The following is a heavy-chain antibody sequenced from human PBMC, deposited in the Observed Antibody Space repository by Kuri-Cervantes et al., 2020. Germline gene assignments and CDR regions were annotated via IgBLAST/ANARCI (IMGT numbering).Heavy chain of an antibody. Sequence: LSLTCAASGFTLSSYAMHWVRQAPGKGLEYVSAISSNGGSTYYADSVKGRFTISRDNSKNTLYLQMGSLRAEDMAVYYCARDTRWFGELLFVYWGQGTLVTVSS. D-gene: IGHD3-10*01. V-gene: IGHV3-64*02. J-gene: IGHJ4*02. CDR2: ISSNGGST. CDR3: ARDTRWFGELLFVY. CDR1: GFTLSSYA.